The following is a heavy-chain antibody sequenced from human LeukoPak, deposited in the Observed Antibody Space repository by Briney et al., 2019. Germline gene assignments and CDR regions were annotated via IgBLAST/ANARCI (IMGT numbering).Heavy chain of an antibody. Sequence: PGGSLRLSCAASGFTFSSYGMHWVRQAPGKGLEWVAVISFDGNTKYYTDSVKGRFTISRDNSKNTPYLQMNSLRAEDTAVYYCAKEMSSSNIDHCGQGTLVTVSS. CDR3: AKEMSSSNIDH. CDR1: GFTFSSYG. CDR2: ISFDGNTK. V-gene: IGHV3-30*18. D-gene: IGHD2-2*01. J-gene: IGHJ4*02.